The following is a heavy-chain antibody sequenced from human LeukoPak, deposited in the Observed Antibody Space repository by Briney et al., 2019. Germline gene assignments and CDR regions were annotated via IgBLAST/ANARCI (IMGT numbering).Heavy chain of an antibody. CDR2: INNDGSST. Sequence: GGSLRLSCAASGFTFSSYWMHWVRQAPGKGLVWVSRINNDGSSTSYADSVKGRFTISRDNAKNTLYLQMNSLRAEDTAVYYCARGGSKYNWFDPWGQGTLVTVSS. V-gene: IGHV3-74*01. CDR3: ARGGSKYNWFDP. D-gene: IGHD6-13*01. J-gene: IGHJ5*02. CDR1: GFTFSSYW.